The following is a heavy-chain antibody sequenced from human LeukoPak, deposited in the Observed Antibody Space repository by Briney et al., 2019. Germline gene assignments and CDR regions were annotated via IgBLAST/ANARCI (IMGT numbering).Heavy chain of an antibody. D-gene: IGHD6-13*01. CDR3: ARGSSSSSWYSPNYYYYYMDV. V-gene: IGHV1-8*01. Sequence: ASVKVSCKASGYTFTSYDIDWVRQATGQGLEWMGWMNPNSGNTGYAQKFQGRVTMTRNTSISTAYMELSSLRSEDTAVYYCARGSSSSSWYSPNYYYYYMDVWGKGTTVTVSS. J-gene: IGHJ6*03. CDR2: MNPNSGNT. CDR1: GYTFTSYD.